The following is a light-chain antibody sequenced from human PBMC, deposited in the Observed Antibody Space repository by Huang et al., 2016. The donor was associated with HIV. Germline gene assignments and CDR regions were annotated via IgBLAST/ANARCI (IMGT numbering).Light chain of an antibody. Sequence: EIVLTQFQVTLFLSPGARATPSCRASPSVSTCLAWYQQKPGQAPMLLIYEASKVATGVPSRFSGSGSGTDFTLTISSLEPEDFAVYYCQQCSNWPFTFGPGTKVDI. CDR3: QQCSNWPFT. CDR1: PSVSTC. V-gene: IGKV3-11*01. J-gene: IGKJ3*01. CDR2: EAS.